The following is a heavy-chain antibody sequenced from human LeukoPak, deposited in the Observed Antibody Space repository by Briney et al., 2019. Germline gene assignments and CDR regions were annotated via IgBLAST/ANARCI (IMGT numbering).Heavy chain of an antibody. CDR3: ARDSRGSIAVASRGAFDI. CDR2: IKQDGSEK. V-gene: IGHV3-7*03. Sequence: GGSLRLSRAASGFTFSSYWMSWVRQAPGKGLEWVANIKQDGSEKYYVDSVKGRFTISRDNAKNSLYLQMNSLRAEDTAVYYRARDSRGSIAVASRGAFDIWGQGTMVTVSS. J-gene: IGHJ3*02. CDR1: GFTFSSYW. D-gene: IGHD6-19*01.